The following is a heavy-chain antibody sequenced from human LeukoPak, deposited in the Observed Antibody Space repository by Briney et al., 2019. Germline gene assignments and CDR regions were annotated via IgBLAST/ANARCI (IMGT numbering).Heavy chain of an antibody. D-gene: IGHD3-22*01. CDR1: GGSISPYY. Sequence: SETLSLTCTVSGGSISPYYWSWIRQPAGKGLEWIGRIWADGAPTYRPSLKSRVTISVDTSKNQFSLRLSSVTAADTAVYYCARGRDSRGYQFMGFDSWGQGTLVTVSS. V-gene: IGHV4-4*07. CDR2: IWADGAP. CDR3: ARGRDSRGYQFMGFDS. J-gene: IGHJ4*02.